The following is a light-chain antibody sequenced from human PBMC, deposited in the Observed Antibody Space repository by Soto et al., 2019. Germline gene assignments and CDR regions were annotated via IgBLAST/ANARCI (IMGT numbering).Light chain of an antibody. CDR1: TTNIGAGYE. CDR2: GHN. CDR3: QSYDNSLTGSGV. Sequence: QPVLTQPPSVSGAPGQRVTISCTGSTTNIGAGYEVHWYQQRPGTAPKLLVSGHNIRPSGVPDRFSGSKSGTSASLAISGLQAEDEADYYCQSYDNSLTGSGVFGGGTKVTVL. J-gene: IGLJ3*02. V-gene: IGLV1-40*01.